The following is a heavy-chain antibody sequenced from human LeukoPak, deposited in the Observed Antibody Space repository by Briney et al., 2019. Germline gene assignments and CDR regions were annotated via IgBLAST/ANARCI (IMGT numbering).Heavy chain of an antibody. CDR2: IYYSGST. D-gene: IGHD5-24*01. V-gene: IGHV4-31*03. CDR1: GASISSGDYY. J-gene: IGHJ4*02. Sequence: SETLSLTCTVSGASISSGDYYWGWLRQHPGKGLEWIGYIYYSGSTYYNPSLKGRFTISVDTSKNQFSLKLSSVTAADTAVYYCASLRDGYKPDYWGQGTLVTVSS. CDR3: ASLRDGYKPDY.